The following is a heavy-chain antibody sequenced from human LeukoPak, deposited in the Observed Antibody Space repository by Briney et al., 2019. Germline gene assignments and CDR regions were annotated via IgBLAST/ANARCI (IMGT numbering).Heavy chain of an antibody. CDR2: ISSSGSTI. CDR1: GFTFSDYY. Sequence: GGSLRLSCAASGFTFSDYYMSWIRQAPGKGLEWVSYISSSGSTIYYADSVKGRFTISRDNAKNSLYLQMNSLRAEDTALYYCAKDPTYRGHSYAFDYWGQGTLVTVSS. CDR3: AKDPTYRGHSYAFDY. V-gene: IGHV3-11*01. D-gene: IGHD5-18*01. J-gene: IGHJ4*02.